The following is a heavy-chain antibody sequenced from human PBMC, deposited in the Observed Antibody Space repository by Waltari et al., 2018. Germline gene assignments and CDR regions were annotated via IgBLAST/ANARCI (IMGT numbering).Heavy chain of an antibody. V-gene: IGHV4-59*12. Sequence: QVQLQESGPGLVRPSETLSLTCTVSGGSITSSYWSWIRQPPGKGLEWIGSIFYSGNSNSNPSLKSRVTMSVDTSTNQFSLKLNSVTAADTAVYYCARLGGGRNLLTDYWGQGTLVTVSS. CDR1: GGSITSSY. CDR2: IFYSGNS. J-gene: IGHJ4*02. D-gene: IGHD2-15*01. CDR3: ARLGGGRNLLTDY.